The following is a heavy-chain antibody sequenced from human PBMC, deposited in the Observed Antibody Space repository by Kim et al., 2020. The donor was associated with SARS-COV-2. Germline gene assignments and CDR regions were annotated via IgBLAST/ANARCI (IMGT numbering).Heavy chain of an antibody. V-gene: IGHV3-74*01. J-gene: IGHJ3*01. CDR2: INGNGRSK. Sequence: INGNGRSKHYADYVKGRLTISRDNAKNTLYLQMNSLRVEDTAVYYCARDPIWGQGTMVTVSS. CDR3: ARDPI.